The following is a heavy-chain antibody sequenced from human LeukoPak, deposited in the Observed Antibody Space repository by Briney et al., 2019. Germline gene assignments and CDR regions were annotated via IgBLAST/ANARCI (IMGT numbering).Heavy chain of an antibody. V-gene: IGHV3-9*01. D-gene: IGHD4-17*01. CDR2: ISWNSGSI. J-gene: IGHJ4*02. CDR1: GFTFDDYA. Sequence: GGSLRLSCAASGFTFDDYAMHWVRQAPGKGLEWVSGISWNSGSIGYADSVKGRFTISRDNAKNSLYLQMNSLRAEDTALYYCTKGSTATTLFDYWGQGTLVTVSS. CDR3: TKGSTATTLFDY.